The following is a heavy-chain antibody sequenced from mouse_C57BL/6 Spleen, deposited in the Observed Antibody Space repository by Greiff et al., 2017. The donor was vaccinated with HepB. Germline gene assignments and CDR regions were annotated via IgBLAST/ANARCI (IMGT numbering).Heavy chain of an antibody. CDR3: ARGGICSNYGWFAY. CDR1: GYSITSGYD. CDR2: ISYSGST. Sequence: EVHLVESGPGMVKPSQSLSLTCTVTGYSITSGYDWHWIRHFPGNKLEWMGYISYSGSTNYNPSLKSRISITHDTSKNHFFLKLNSVTTEDTATYYCARGGICSNYGWFAYWGQGTLVTVSA. D-gene: IGHD2-5*01. V-gene: IGHV3-1*01. J-gene: IGHJ3*01.